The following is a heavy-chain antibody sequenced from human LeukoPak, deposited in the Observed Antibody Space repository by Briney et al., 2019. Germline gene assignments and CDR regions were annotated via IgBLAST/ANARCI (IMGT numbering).Heavy chain of an antibody. V-gene: IGHV3-64D*06. Sequence: PGGSLRLFCAASGFTFSSYGMHWVRQAPGKGLEFVSGISSTGGSTNYPDSVKDRFSISKDNSKNTLYLQMTSLRADDTAVYYCVKDQHCSTISCATRTGFDPWGQGTSVTVSS. J-gene: IGHJ5*02. CDR1: GFTFSSYG. D-gene: IGHD2-2*01. CDR3: VKDQHCSTISCATRTGFDP. CDR2: ISSTGGST.